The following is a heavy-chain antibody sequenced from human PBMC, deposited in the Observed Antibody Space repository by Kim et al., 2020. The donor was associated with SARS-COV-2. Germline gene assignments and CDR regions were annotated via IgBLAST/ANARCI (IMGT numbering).Heavy chain of an antibody. Sequence: SETLSLTCTVSGGSISISSYYWGWIRQPPGKGLEWIGSIYYSGSTYYNPSLKSRVTISVDTSKNQFSLKLSSVTAADTAVYYCARHSSPWLVKLYYFDYWGQGTLVTVSS. CDR1: GGSISISSYY. D-gene: IGHD2-15*01. V-gene: IGHV4-39*01. CDR2: IYYSGST. CDR3: ARHSSPWLVKLYYFDY. J-gene: IGHJ4*02.